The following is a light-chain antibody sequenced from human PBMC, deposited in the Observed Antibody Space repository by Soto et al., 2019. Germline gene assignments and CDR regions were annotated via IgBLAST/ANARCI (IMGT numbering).Light chain of an antibody. Sequence: QAVVTQPPSVSGAPGQRVTISCTGSSSNIGAGYDVHWYQQLPGTAPKLLTYDNTNRPSGVPDRFSGSKSGASASLAITGLQAEDEADYYCQSYDTSLSVCVFGGGTKLTVL. CDR2: DNT. V-gene: IGLV1-40*03. CDR1: SSNIGAGYD. J-gene: IGLJ3*02. CDR3: QSYDTSLSVCV.